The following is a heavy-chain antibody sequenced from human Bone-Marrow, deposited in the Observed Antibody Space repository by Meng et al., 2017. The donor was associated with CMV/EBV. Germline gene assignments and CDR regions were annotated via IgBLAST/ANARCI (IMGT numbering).Heavy chain of an antibody. J-gene: IGHJ5*02. D-gene: IGHD2-2*03. Sequence: SETLSLTCTVSGGSVSSGSYYWSWIRQPPGKGLEWIGYIYYSGSTNYNPSLKSRVTISVDTSKNQFSLKLSSVTAADTAVYYCARALRLDIVAVPAALNWFDPWGQGTLVTVSS. V-gene: IGHV4-61*01. CDR3: ARALRLDIVAVPAALNWFDP. CDR2: IYYSGST. CDR1: GGSVSSGSYY.